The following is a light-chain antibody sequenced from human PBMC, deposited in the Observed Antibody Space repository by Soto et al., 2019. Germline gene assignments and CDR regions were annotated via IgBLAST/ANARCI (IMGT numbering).Light chain of an antibody. V-gene: IGLV2-14*01. J-gene: IGLJ7*01. CDR1: SGDIGSYNR. Sequence: QSALTQPASVSGSPGQSITISCTGTSGDIGSYNRVSWYQQHPGKAPKLIIYEDTDRPSGVSNRFSGSKSGNTASLPISGLHADEEAEYYCSSSSNNSLRACVFGRGTQLTVL. CDR3: SSSSNNSLRACV. CDR2: EDT.